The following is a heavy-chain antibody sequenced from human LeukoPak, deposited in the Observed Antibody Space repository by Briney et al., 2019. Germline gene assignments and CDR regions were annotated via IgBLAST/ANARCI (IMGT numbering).Heavy chain of an antibody. D-gene: IGHD3-10*01. Sequence: SVKVSCKASGGTFTSYAISWVRQAPGQGLEWMGGIIPIFGTANYAQKFQGRVTITADESTSTAYMELSSLRSEDTAVYYCAQTNYGSGSWDYWGQGTLVTVSS. V-gene: IGHV1-69*13. J-gene: IGHJ4*02. CDR3: AQTNYGSGSWDY. CDR2: IIPIFGTA. CDR1: GGTFTSYA.